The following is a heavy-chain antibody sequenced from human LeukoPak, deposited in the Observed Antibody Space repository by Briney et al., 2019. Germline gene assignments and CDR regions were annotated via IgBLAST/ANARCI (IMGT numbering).Heavy chain of an antibody. CDR2: IYNGGST. V-gene: IGHV3-66*04. D-gene: IGHD3-22*01. CDR1: GFTVSSNY. J-gene: IGHJ4*02. CDR3: AKPSSGYYSPPHY. Sequence: GGSLRLSCAASGFTVSSNYMSWVRQAPGKGLEWVSVIYNGGSTYYADSVKGTFTISRDNSKNTLYLQMNSLRAEDTAVYYCAKPSSGYYSPPHYWGQGTLVTVSS.